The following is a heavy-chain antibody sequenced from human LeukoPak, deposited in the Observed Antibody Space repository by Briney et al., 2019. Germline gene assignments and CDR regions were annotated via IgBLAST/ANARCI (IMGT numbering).Heavy chain of an antibody. CDR3: ARDVDNRMLGGAFDL. V-gene: IGHV3-66*02. CDR2: VHGDDTT. D-gene: IGHD4-23*01. J-gene: IGHJ3*01. Sequence: AGSLTLSCLASGVAVSSNYMSWVRQAPGKGLEWVGVVHGDDTTQYADSVKGRFTISRDNSKNMVYLQMNSLRPEDTAVYYCARDVDNRMLGGAFDLWGQGTMVTVSS. CDR1: GVAVSSNY.